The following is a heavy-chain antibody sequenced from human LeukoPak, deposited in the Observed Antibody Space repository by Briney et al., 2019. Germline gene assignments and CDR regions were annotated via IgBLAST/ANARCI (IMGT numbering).Heavy chain of an antibody. CDR2: ISGSGGST. V-gene: IGHV3-23*01. Sequence: GGTLRLSCAASGFTFSNYDMSWVRQAPGEGLEWVSAISGSGGSTFNADSVKGRFTISRDNAKNSLYLQMNSLRAEDTAVYYCAELGITMIGGVWGKGTTVTISS. D-gene: IGHD3-10*02. J-gene: IGHJ6*04. CDR3: AELGITMIGGV. CDR1: GFTFSNYD.